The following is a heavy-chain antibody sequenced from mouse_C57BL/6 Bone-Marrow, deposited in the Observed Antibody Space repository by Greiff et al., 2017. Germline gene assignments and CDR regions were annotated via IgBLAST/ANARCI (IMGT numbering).Heavy chain of an antibody. V-gene: IGHV1-54*01. D-gene: IGHD2-14*01. CDR2: INPGNGGT. CDR1: GYAFTNYL. Sequence: VQLQQSGAELVKPGASVKVSCKASGYAFTNYLIEWVKQRPGQGLEWIGNINPGNGGTNYNEKFKGKATLTADKSSSTAYMQLSSLTSEDSAVYFCAICGIQRRYLFAYSAEGTTLPVPS. J-gene: IGHJ2*01. CDR3: AICGIQRRYLFAY.